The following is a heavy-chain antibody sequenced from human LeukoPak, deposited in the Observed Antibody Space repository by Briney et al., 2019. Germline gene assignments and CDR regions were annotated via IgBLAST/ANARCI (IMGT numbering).Heavy chain of an antibody. CDR1: GFTFTNFW. CDR2: IRPDGSEQ. Sequence: GGSLRLSCAAAGFTFTNFWMNWIRRAPGGGLEWVANIRPDGSEQFYVESGKGRFTIHTDNAKNCVYLQMNSLRDDDTAVYYCAGRDSARNPWAYWGQGTLVTVST. J-gene: IGHJ4*02. CDR3: AGRDSARNPWAY. V-gene: IGHV3-7*01. D-gene: IGHD4-11*01.